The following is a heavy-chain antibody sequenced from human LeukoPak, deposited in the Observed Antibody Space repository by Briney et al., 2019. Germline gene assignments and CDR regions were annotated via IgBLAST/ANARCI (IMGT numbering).Heavy chain of an antibody. CDR2: IHSSGAT. V-gene: IGHV3-53*01. D-gene: IGHD1-7*01. J-gene: IGHJ4*02. Sequence: GGSLRLSCAASGFTGSNNYVSWVRQAPGMGLEWVSAIHSSGATCYADSVKGRFTISRDNYKNTLYLQMNSLRAEDTAIYYCSKDLEWNYRNFDYWGQGTLVTVSS. CDR3: SKDLEWNYRNFDY. CDR1: GFTGSNNY.